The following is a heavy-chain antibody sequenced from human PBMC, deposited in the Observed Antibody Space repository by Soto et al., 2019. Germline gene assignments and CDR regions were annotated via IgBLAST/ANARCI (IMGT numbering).Heavy chain of an antibody. CDR2: IYPGDSDT. CDR1: GYSFTSYW. V-gene: IGHV5-51*01. Sequence: GESLKISCKGSGYSFTSYWIGWVRQMPGKGLEWMGIIYPGDSDTRYSPSFQGQVTISADKSISTAYLQRSSLKASDTAMYYCARPYCSGGSCYNRNWFDPWGQGTLVTVSS. D-gene: IGHD2-15*01. J-gene: IGHJ5*02. CDR3: ARPYCSGGSCYNRNWFDP.